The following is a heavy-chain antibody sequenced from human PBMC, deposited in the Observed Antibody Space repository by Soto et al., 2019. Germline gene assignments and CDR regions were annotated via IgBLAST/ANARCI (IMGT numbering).Heavy chain of an antibody. CDR3: ARDYVHRFGEPPYGMDV. CDR2: IIPIFGTA. V-gene: IGHV1-69*13. D-gene: IGHD3-10*01. CDR1: GGTFSSYA. Sequence: SVKVSCKASGGTFSSYAISWVRQAPGQELEWMGGIIPIFGTANYAQKFQGRVTITADESTSTAYMELSSLRSEDTAVYYCARDYVHRFGEPPYGMDVWGQGTTVTVSS. J-gene: IGHJ6*02.